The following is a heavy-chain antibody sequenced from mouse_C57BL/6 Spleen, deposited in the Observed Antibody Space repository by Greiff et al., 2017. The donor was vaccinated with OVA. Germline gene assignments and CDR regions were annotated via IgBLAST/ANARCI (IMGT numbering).Heavy chain of an antibody. Sequence: EVQLQQSGPGLVKPSQSLSLTCSVSGYSFTSCYFWNLIRQLPGNQLEWMGYISYDGSNKYNPSLKNRISITRDTSKNPFFLKLNSGTTEDTATYYCARGGWDGDYWGQGTTLTVSS. V-gene: IGHV3-6*01. CDR2: ISYDGSN. J-gene: IGHJ2*01. CDR3: ARGGWDGDY. D-gene: IGHD4-1*01. CDR1: GYSFTSCYF.